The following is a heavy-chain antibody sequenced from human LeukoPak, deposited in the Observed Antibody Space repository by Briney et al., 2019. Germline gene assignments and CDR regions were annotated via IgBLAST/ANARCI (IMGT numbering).Heavy chain of an antibody. CDR3: AAHDTSGYYSGY. D-gene: IGHD3-22*01. CDR2: VYYSGST. CDR1: GGSISSSSYY. Sequence: PSETLSLTCTVSGGSISSSSYYWSWVRQPPGKGLEWIGYVYYSGSTSYNPSLKSRVTISLHTSKKQFSLNLSSVTAADTAVYYCAAHDTSGYYSGYWGQGTLVTVSS. J-gene: IGHJ4*02. V-gene: IGHV4-61*05.